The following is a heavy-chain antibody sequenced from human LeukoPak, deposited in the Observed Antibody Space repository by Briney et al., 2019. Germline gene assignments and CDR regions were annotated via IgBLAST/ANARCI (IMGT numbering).Heavy chain of an antibody. V-gene: IGHV3-23*01. Sequence: GGSLRLSCAASGFTFSSYAMSWVRQAPGKGLEWVSAISGSGGSTYYADSVKGRFTISRDNSKNTLYLQMNSLRAEDTAVYYCAKGRSLTTVVTPLKIWGQGTLVTVPS. CDR2: ISGSGGST. CDR3: AKGRSLTTVVTPLKI. D-gene: IGHD4-23*01. J-gene: IGHJ4*02. CDR1: GFTFSSYA.